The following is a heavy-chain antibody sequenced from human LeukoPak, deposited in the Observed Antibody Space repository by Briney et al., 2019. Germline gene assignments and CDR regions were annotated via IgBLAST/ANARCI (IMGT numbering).Heavy chain of an antibody. D-gene: IGHD3-22*01. Sequence: SETLSLTCTVSGGSISTYYWSWIRQPAGKGLEWIGRISGSGSTNYNPSLKSRVTMSIDTSKNQFSLRLSSVTAADTAVYYCARKTSYDTSAYSPYFDYWGQGTRVTVSS. CDR3: ARKTSYDTSAYSPYFDY. V-gene: IGHV4-4*07. CDR1: GGSISTYY. CDR2: ISGSGST. J-gene: IGHJ4*02.